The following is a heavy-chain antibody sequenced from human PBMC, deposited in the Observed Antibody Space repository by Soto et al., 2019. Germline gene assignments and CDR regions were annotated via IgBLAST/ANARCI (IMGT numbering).Heavy chain of an antibody. CDR1: GYTITSYG. Sequence: GASVKVSCKASGYTITSYGISWVRQAPGQGLEWMGWISAYNGNTNYAQKLQGRVTMTTDTSTSTAYMELRSLSSDDTAVYYCARDAEYVLLWFGELSYWGQGTLVTGSS. V-gene: IGHV1-18*01. J-gene: IGHJ4*02. D-gene: IGHD3-10*01. CDR2: ISAYNGNT. CDR3: ARDAEYVLLWFGELSY.